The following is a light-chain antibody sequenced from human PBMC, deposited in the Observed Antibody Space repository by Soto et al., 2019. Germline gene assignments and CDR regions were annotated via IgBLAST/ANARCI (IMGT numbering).Light chain of an antibody. V-gene: IGKV1-5*01. CDR1: QSITDW. CDR2: DAS. J-gene: IGKJ1*01. CDR3: QQYDSYSWT. Sequence: DIQMTQSPSTLSASVGDRVTITCRASQSITDWVAWYQQKPGEAPKLLISDASSLKIGVPSRFSGSGSGTEFTLTISSLQSDDFGTYYCQQYDSYSWTFGQGTKVDIK.